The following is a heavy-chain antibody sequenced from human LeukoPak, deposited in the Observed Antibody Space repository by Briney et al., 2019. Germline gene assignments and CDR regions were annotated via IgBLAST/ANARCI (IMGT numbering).Heavy chain of an antibody. J-gene: IGHJ5*02. CDR2: ISYTGST. CDR1: GGSISPYF. Sequence: SETLSLTCTVSGGSISPYFWSWIRQPPGKGLEWIGYISYTGSTNYNPSLKSRVTISVDTSKKQFSLQMTSVTAADTAVYYCARDGYRGVTNFDPWGQGTLVTVSS. D-gene: IGHD3-10*01. V-gene: IGHV4-59*01. CDR3: ARDGYRGVTNFDP.